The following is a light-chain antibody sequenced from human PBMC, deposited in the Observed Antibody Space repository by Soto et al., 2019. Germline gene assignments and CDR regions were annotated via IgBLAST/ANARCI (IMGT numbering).Light chain of an antibody. Sequence: AIQMTQSPSSVSASVGDRVTITCLASQGSRNDLGWYQQKPGKAPKLLIYAASSLQSGLPSRFSGSGSGTDFTLTISSMQPEDFATYFCLQDYNYPRTFGPGTKLEIK. CDR2: AAS. V-gene: IGKV1-6*01. J-gene: IGKJ1*01. CDR3: LQDYNYPRT. CDR1: QGSRND.